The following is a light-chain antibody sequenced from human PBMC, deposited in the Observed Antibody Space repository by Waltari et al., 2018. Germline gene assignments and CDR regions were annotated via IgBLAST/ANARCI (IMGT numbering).Light chain of an antibody. Sequence: QSALTQPASVSGSPGQSIPIPCTGPSSDVGGYNYVPWYQQHPGKAPKLMIYDVSNRPSGVSNRFSGSKSGNTASLTISGLQAEDEADYYCSSYTSSSTPYVFGTGTKVTVL. CDR1: SSDVGGYNY. CDR2: DVS. V-gene: IGLV2-14*03. CDR3: SSYTSSSTPYV. J-gene: IGLJ1*01.